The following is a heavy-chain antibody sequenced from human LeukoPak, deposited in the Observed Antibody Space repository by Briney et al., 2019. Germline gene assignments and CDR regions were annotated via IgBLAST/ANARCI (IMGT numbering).Heavy chain of an antibody. Sequence: GGSLRLSCAASGFTFDDYAMHWVRQAPGKGLEWVSGISWNSGNIGYADSVKGRFTISRDNANNSPYLQMNSLRVEDTALYYCAKDSRRGYSYGPAPFDYWGQGTLVTVSS. V-gene: IGHV3-9*01. J-gene: IGHJ4*02. CDR3: AKDSRRGYSYGPAPFDY. D-gene: IGHD5-18*01. CDR2: ISWNSGNI. CDR1: GFTFDDYA.